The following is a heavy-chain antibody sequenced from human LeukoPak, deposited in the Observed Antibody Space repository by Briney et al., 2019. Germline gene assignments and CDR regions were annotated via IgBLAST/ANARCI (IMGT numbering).Heavy chain of an antibody. J-gene: IGHJ4*02. V-gene: IGHV4-34*01. CDR1: GGSFSGYY. D-gene: IGHD3-3*01. Sequence: SETLSLTCAVYGGSFSGYYWSWIRQPPGKGLEWIGEINHSGSTNYNSSLKSRVTISVDTSKNQFSLSLDSVTAADTAVYYCARGLASGYPPIPFDYWGQGTLVTVSS. CDR2: INHSGST. CDR3: ARGLASGYPPIPFDY.